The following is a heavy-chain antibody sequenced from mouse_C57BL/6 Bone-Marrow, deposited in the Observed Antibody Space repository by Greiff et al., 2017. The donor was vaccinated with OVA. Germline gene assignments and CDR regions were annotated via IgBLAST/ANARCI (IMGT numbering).Heavy chain of an antibody. Sequence: QVQLQQSGAELVRPGTSVKVSCKASGYAFTNYLIEWVKQRPGQGLEWIGVINPGSGGTNDNEKFKGKATLTADKSSSTAYMQLSSLTSEDSAVYFCARGRMVTTGDDFDYWGQGTTLTVSS. CDR1: GYAFTNYL. J-gene: IGHJ2*01. CDR2: INPGSGGT. CDR3: ARGRMVTTGDDFDY. D-gene: IGHD2-2*01. V-gene: IGHV1-54*01.